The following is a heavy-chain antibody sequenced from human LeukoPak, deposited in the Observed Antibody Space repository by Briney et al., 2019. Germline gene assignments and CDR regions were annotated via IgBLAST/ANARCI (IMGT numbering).Heavy chain of an antibody. Sequence: GGSLRLSCAASGFTFSSYWKSWVRQAPGKGLEWVAVISHDGSNKYYADSVKGRFTISRDNSKNTLYLQMNSLRAEDTAIYYCAILTGIAAAAWGQGTLVTVSS. J-gene: IGHJ5*02. D-gene: IGHD6-13*01. CDR3: AILTGIAAAA. CDR2: ISHDGSNK. V-gene: IGHV3-30*03. CDR1: GFTFSSYW.